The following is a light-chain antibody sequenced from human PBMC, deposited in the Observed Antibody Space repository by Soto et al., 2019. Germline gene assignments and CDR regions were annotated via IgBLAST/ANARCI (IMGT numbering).Light chain of an antibody. J-gene: IGKJ4*01. V-gene: IGKV3-15*01. CDR2: GAS. CDR1: QSVSSN. CDR3: QQDSSWPLT. Sequence: IVMTQSPAALSVSPGERATLSCRASQSVSSNLAWYQQKPGQAPRLLIYGASTRATGVPATFSGSGSGTEFTLSISSLQSEHLGVYYCQQDSSWPLTFGGGTKVDIK.